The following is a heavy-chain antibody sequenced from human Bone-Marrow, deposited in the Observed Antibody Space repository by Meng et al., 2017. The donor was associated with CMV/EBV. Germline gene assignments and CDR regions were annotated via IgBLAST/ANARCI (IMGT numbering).Heavy chain of an antibody. CDR1: GGSFSGYY. CDR2: INHSGST. Sequence: GSLRLSCAVYGGSFSGYYWSWIRQPPGKGLEWIGEINHSGSTNYNPSLKSRVTISVDTSKNQFSLKLSSVTAADTAVYYCARDPYDFRFLEWRYFDYWGQGTLVTVSS. D-gene: IGHD3-3*01. CDR3: ARDPYDFRFLEWRYFDY. J-gene: IGHJ4*02. V-gene: IGHV4-34*01.